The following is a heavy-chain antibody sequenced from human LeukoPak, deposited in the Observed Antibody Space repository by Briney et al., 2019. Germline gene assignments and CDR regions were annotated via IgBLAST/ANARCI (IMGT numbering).Heavy chain of an antibody. V-gene: IGHV3-11*05. CDR2: IRTSAEGANYA. J-gene: IGHJ4*02. D-gene: IGHD3-9*01. Sequence: PGGSLRLSCATSGFSFTDYPMSWVRRAPGKGLEWVSNIRTSAEGANYAYYADSVKGRVTISRDDAKNTLYLHMNSLRDDDTAVYYCASDQRYVFDYWGQGILVTVSS. CDR3: ASDQRYVFDY. CDR1: GFSFTDYP.